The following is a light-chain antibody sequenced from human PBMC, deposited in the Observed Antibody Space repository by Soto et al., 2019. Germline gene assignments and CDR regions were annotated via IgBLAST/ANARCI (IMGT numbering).Light chain of an antibody. V-gene: IGKV1-27*01. Sequence: DIQMTQSPSSLSASVGDRVTITCRASQGIRNHLAWYQQKPGTAPKLLIFAASLLQSGVPSRFSGGGSGAEFTLTISSLQPADFATYYCQQYTSAPPLTFGGGTRVEIK. CDR2: AAS. CDR3: QQYTSAPPLT. CDR1: QGIRNH. J-gene: IGKJ4*01.